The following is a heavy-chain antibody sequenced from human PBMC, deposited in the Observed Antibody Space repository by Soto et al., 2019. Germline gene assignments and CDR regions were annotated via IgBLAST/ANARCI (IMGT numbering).Heavy chain of an antibody. Sequence: GGSLRLSCVTSGFTFSRAWMTWFRQAPGRGLEWVGRIKSESHGATTDYAAPVKGRFIISRDDLKNTLYLQMNSLKSDDTAIYFCYTGGFCGSTTCDKGYYYYGLDVWGQGTTVTVSS. CDR3: YTGGFCGSTTCDKGYYYYGLDV. CDR1: GFTFSRAW. CDR2: IKSESHGATT. J-gene: IGHJ6*02. D-gene: IGHD2-2*02. V-gene: IGHV3-15*01.